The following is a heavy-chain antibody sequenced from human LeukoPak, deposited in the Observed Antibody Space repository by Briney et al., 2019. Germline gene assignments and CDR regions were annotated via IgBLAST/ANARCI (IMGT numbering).Heavy chain of an antibody. Sequence: ESLKISCKGSGYSFTSYWIGWVRQMPGKGLEWMGIIYPGDSDTRYSPSFQGQVTISADKSISTAYLQWSSLKASDTAIYYCARRGSSGWSRGPYFDYWGQGTLVTVSS. J-gene: IGHJ4*02. CDR2: IYPGDSDT. V-gene: IGHV5-51*01. CDR3: ARRGSSGWSRGPYFDY. CDR1: GYSFTSYW. D-gene: IGHD6-19*01.